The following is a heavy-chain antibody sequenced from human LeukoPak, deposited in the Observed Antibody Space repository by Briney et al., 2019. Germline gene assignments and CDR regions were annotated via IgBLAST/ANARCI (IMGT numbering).Heavy chain of an antibody. V-gene: IGHV3-30*18. Sequence: GGSLRLSCAASGFTFSSYGMHWVRQAPGKGLEWVAVISYDGSNKYYADSVKGRFTISRDNSKNTLYLQMNSLRAEDTAAYYCAKTPILGVVATSYDYWGQGTLVTVSS. CDR3: AKTPILGVVATSYDY. J-gene: IGHJ4*02. CDR2: ISYDGSNK. D-gene: IGHD3-3*01. CDR1: GFTFSSYG.